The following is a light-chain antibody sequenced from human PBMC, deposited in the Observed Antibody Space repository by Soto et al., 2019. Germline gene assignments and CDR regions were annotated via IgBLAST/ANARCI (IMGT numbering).Light chain of an antibody. CDR3: QQSYSTPPIT. V-gene: IGKV1-39*01. J-gene: IGKJ5*01. CDR2: AAS. CDR1: QSIVSY. Sequence: IKLHQSRSALAASIGDRVITPCRESQSIVSYLNWYQQKPGKAPELLIYAASNLQREVPSRFRCSGSGTVFTLTISSLPPVYFASHYCQQSYSTPPITFRQGSRLAIK.